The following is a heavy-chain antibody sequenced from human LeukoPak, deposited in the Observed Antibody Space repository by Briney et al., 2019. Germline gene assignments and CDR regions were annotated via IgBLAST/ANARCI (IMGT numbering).Heavy chain of an antibody. V-gene: IGHV5-51*01. CDR1: DYSFSTHW. J-gene: IGHJ5*02. Sequence: GASLKISCKGSDYSFSTHWIAWVRLPPGRGLEWLGIINPADSDTRYSPSFQGQVTMSADKSTQTAYLHWSTLKASDTAIYHCARGMPLTSWFDAWGQGTQVTVSS. CDR2: INPADSDT. CDR3: ARGMPLTSWFDA. D-gene: IGHD1-14*01.